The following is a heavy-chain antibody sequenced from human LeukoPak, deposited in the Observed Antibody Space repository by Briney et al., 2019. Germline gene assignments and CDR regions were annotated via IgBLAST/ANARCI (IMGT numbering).Heavy chain of an antibody. CDR3: AAIVVVPAAIINWFDP. J-gene: IGHJ5*02. CDR1: GYTLTELS. CDR2: FDPEDGET. D-gene: IGHD2-2*01. Sequence: ASVKVSCKVSGYTLTELSMHWVRQAPGKGLEWMGGFDPEDGETIYAQKFQGRVTMTEDTSTDTAYMELSSLRSEDTAVYYCAAIVVVPAAIINWFDPWGQGTLVTVSA. V-gene: IGHV1-24*01.